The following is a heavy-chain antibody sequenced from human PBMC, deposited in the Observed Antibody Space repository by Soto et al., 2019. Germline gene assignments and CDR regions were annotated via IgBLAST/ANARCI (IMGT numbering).Heavy chain of an antibody. V-gene: IGHV3-7*03. Sequence: SGGSLRLSCAASGFTFSSYLMSWVRQSPGKGLEWVANIKQDGSEKYYVDSVKGRFTTSRDNAKNSLYLQMNSLRAEDTAVYYCARDLRDCGGDCYLNSPLDVWGQGTTVTVSS. CDR1: GFTFSSYL. J-gene: IGHJ6*02. CDR2: IKQDGSEK. D-gene: IGHD2-21*02. CDR3: ARDLRDCGGDCYLNSPLDV.